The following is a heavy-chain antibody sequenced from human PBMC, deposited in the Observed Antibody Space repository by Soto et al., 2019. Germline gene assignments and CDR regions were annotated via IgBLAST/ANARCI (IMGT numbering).Heavy chain of an antibody. CDR1: GFTFSSYS. Sequence: GGSLRLSCAASGFTFSSYSMNWVRQAPGKGLEWVSSISSSSSYIYYADSVKGRFTISRDNAKNSLYLQMNSLRAEDTAVYYCARDPGPGWGLTGYYKQCFDYWGQGTLVTVSS. V-gene: IGHV3-21*01. CDR3: ARDPGPGWGLTGYYKQCFDY. D-gene: IGHD3-9*01. J-gene: IGHJ4*02. CDR2: ISSSSSYI.